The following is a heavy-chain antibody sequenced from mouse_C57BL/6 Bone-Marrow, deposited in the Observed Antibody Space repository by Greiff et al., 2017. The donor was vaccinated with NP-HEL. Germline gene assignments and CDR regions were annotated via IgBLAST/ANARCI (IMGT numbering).Heavy chain of an antibody. CDR1: GFNIKDDY. V-gene: IGHV14-4*01. J-gene: IGHJ3*01. CDR2: IDPENGDT. Sequence: EVQLQQSGAELVRPGASVKLSCTASGFNIKDDYMHWVKQRPEQGLEWIGWIDPENGDTEYASKFQGKATITADTSSNTAYLQLSSLTSEDTAVXYCTTWREGFAYWGQGTLVTVSA. CDR3: TTWREGFAY.